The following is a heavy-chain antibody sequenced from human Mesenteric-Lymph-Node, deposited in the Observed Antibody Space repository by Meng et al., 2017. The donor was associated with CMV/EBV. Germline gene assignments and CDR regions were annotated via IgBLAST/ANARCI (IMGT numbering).Heavy chain of an antibody. CDR2: ISSDASNI. D-gene: IGHD3-3*01. V-gene: IGHV3-48*03. Sequence: GESLKISCTASEFTFSTYEMNWFRQTPGKGLEWVSYISSDASNIYYADSVKGRFTISRDNAKSSLYLQMDSPRVEDTAIYYCARGQTIFGVSADYWGQGTLVTVSS. J-gene: IGHJ4*02. CDR3: ARGQTIFGVSADY. CDR1: EFTFSTYE.